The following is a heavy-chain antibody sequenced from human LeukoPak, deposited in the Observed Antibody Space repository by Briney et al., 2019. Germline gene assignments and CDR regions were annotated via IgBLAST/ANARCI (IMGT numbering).Heavy chain of an antibody. CDR2: ISGSGGST. D-gene: IGHD4-23*01. V-gene: IGHV3-23*01. J-gene: IGHJ4*02. CDR3: AKIRSVVTFLEALKGEYYFDY. CDR1: GFTFSSYA. Sequence: QPGGSLRLSCAASGFTFSSYAMSWVRQAPGKGLEWVSAISGSGGSTYYADSVKGRFTISRDNSKNTLYLQMNSLRAEDTAVYYCAKIRSVVTFLEALKGEYYFDYWGQGTLVTVSS.